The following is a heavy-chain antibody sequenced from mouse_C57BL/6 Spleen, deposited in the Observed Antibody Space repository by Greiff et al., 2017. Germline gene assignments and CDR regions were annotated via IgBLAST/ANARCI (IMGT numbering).Heavy chain of an antibody. CDR2: IWRGGST. CDR1: GFSLTSYG. Sequence: QVQLQQSGPGLVQPSQSLSITCTVSGFSLTSYGVHWVRQSPGKGLEWLGVIWRGGSTDYNAAFMSRLSITKDNSKSQVFFKMNSLQADDTAIYYCAKNSGYYYGSSWGWYFDVWGTGTTVTVSS. V-gene: IGHV2-5*01. J-gene: IGHJ1*03. CDR3: AKNSGYYYGSSWGWYFDV. D-gene: IGHD1-1*01.